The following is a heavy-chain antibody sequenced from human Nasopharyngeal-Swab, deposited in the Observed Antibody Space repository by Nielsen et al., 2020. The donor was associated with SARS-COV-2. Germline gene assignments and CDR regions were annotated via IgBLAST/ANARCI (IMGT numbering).Heavy chain of an antibody. CDR1: GWSFSGYY. J-gene: IGHJ4*02. V-gene: IGHV4-34*01. D-gene: IGHD3-10*01. Sequence: SETLSLTCAVSGWSFSGYYWRWIRQPPGKGLEWIGEINHSGSTNYNPSLKSRVTISVDTSKNQFSLKLSSVTAADTAVYYCARTFGESPVDYWGQGTLVTVSS. CDR3: ARTFGESPVDY. CDR2: INHSGST.